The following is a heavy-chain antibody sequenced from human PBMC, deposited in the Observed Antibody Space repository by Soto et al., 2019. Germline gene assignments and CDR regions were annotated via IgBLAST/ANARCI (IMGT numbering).Heavy chain of an antibody. Sequence: SETLSLTCAVYGGSFSGYYWSWIRQPPGKGLEWIGEINHSGSTNYNPSLKSRVTISLETSKNQFSRMLSSVTAADTAVYYCARISRPTMVRGVQPYFPSVVARDVWGQGTTVTVSS. CDR1: GGSFSGYY. D-gene: IGHD3-10*01. CDR3: ARISRPTMVRGVQPYFPSVVARDV. CDR2: INHSGST. V-gene: IGHV4-34*01. J-gene: IGHJ6*02.